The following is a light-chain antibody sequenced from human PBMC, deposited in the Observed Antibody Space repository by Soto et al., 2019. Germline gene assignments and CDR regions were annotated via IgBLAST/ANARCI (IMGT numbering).Light chain of an antibody. CDR2: DTS. V-gene: IGLV7-46*01. CDR1: TGTVTSGHY. Sequence: QAVVTQEPSLTVSPGGTVTLTCGSSTGTVTSGHYPYWFQQKPGQGPRTLIYDTSNKNSWTPARFSGSLLGGKAALTLSGAQPEDEAEYYCLLSYSGASWVFGGGTKLTVL. J-gene: IGLJ3*02. CDR3: LLSYSGASWV.